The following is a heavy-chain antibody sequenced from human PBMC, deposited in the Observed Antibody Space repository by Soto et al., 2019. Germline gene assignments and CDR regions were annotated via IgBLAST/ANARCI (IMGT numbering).Heavy chain of an antibody. CDR2: ISGSGAGT. V-gene: IGHV3-23*01. CDR1: GFTFTNFA. Sequence: GSLRLSCAASGFTFTNFAMSGVRQAPGKGREWVSAISGSGAGTYFADSVKGRFTISRDNSKNTLYLQMNSLRAEDTAAYYYAIESFTVPRTLFAYWARGTLVTVSS. J-gene: IGHJ4*02. D-gene: IGHD1-7*01. CDR3: AIESFTVPRTLFAY.